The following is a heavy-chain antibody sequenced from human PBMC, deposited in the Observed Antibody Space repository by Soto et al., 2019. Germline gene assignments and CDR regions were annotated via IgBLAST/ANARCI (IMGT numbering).Heavy chain of an antibody. J-gene: IGHJ4*02. CDR1: GYTFTSYY. Sequence: QVQLVQSGAEVKKPGASVKVSCKASGYTFTSYYMHWVRQAPGQGLEWMGIINPSGGSTSYAQKFQGRVTMTRDTYTRTVYMELSSLRSEDTAVYYCARDGYSHVFDYWGQVTLVTVSS. CDR2: INPSGGST. D-gene: IGHD5-18*01. CDR3: ARDGYSHVFDY. V-gene: IGHV1-46*01.